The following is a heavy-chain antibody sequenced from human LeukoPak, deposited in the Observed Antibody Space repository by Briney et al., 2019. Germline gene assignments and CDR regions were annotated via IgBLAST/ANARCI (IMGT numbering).Heavy chain of an antibody. CDR1: GFTFSSYS. J-gene: IGHJ5*02. V-gene: IGHV3-21*01. CDR3: AREVTYCGGDCSGGWFDP. D-gene: IGHD2-21*02. Sequence: GGSLRLSCAASGFTFSSYSMNWVRQAPGKGLEWVSSISSSSSYIYYADSVKGRFTTSRDNAKNSLYLQMNSLRAEDTAVYYCAREVTYCGGDCSGGWFDPWGQGTLVTVSS. CDR2: ISSSSSYI.